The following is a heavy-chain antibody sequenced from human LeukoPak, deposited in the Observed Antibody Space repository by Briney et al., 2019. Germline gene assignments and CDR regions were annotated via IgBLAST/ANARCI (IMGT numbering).Heavy chain of an antibody. CDR3: AKESLDIVVVPAAIISSYFDY. D-gene: IGHD2-2*02. CDR1: GFTFSRYS. V-gene: IGHV3-48*01. CDR2: ISSSSRSI. J-gene: IGHJ4*02. Sequence: GGSLRLSCAASGFTFSRYSMNWVRQAPGKGLEWVSYISSSSRSIYYADSVKGRFTISRDNAKNSLYLQMNRLRAEDTAVYYCAKESLDIVVVPAAIISSYFDYWGQGTLVTVSS.